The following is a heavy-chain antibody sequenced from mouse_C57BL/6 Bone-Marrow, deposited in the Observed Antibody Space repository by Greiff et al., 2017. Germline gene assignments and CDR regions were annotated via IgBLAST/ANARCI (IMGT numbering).Heavy chain of an antibody. D-gene: IGHD1-1*01. CDR2: ISSGSSTI. J-gene: IGHJ4*01. CDR1: GFTFSDYG. V-gene: IGHV5-17*01. CDR3: AMSICYGSSYDYAMDY. Sequence: EVQLQASGGGLVKPGGSLKLSCAASGFTFSDYGMHWVRQAPEKGLEWVAYISSGSSTIYYADTVKGRFTISRDNAKNTLFLQMTSLRSEDTAMYYCAMSICYGSSYDYAMDYWGQGTSVTVSS.